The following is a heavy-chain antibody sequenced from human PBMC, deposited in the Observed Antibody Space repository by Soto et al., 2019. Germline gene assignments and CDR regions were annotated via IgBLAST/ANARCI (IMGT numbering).Heavy chain of an antibody. CDR1: GFMFSEHY. J-gene: IGHJ4*02. V-gene: IGHV3-72*01. CDR3: ATVLLAAPTRPLDY. Sequence: EVQVVESGGGLAQPGGSLRLSCAASGFMFSEHYMDWVRQAPGKGLEWVGRIKNKANSYSTEYAAAVKGRITITRDDATNSLYLQMNRLKPADPAVYYCATVLLAAPTRPLDYWGPGTLFTVSS. CDR2: IKNKANSYST.